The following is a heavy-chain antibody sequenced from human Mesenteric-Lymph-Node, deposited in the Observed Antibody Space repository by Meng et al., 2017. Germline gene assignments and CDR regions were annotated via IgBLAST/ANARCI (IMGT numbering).Heavy chain of an antibody. Sequence: VQLVESGGGFVNPGGSIRLSCAVSGITFKDAWMSWVRQAPGKGLEWVGRIKSNGDGGTTDYAAPVKGRFTISRDDSKNTLFLQMDSLKTEDTAVYYCTPDPWGYWGQGTLVTVSS. CDR1: GITFKDAW. CDR2: IKSNGDGGTT. D-gene: IGHD3-16*01. J-gene: IGHJ4*02. V-gene: IGHV3-15*01. CDR3: TPDPWGY.